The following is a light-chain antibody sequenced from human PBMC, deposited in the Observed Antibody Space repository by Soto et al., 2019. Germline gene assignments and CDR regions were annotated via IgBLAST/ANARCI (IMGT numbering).Light chain of an antibody. CDR3: QQSSNTPRT. V-gene: IGKV1-39*01. Sequence: DIQMTQSPSSLSASVGDRVTITCRASQSISSYLDWYQQKPGKAPKLLIYAASSLQGGVPSRFSGSGSGTDFTLTISSLQPEDFATYYCQQSSNTPRTFGQGTKVDTK. CDR2: AAS. CDR1: QSISSY. J-gene: IGKJ1*01.